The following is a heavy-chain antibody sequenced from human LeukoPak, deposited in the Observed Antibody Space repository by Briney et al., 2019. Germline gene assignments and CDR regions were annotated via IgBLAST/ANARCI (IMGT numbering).Heavy chain of an antibody. D-gene: IGHD2-21*02. CDR1: GFTFSSYG. V-gene: IGHV3-48*02. Sequence: PGRSLRLSCAASGFTFSSYGMHWVRQAPGKGLEWVSHIRATSDTLTYADSVKGRFTVSRDNAKNSLYLQMNSLRDGDSAVYYCVRDHDFAFDIWGQGTMVTVSS. J-gene: IGHJ3*02. CDR2: IRATSDTL. CDR3: VRDHDFAFDI.